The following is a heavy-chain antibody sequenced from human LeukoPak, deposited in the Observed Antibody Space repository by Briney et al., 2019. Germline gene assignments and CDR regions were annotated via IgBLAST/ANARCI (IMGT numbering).Heavy chain of an antibody. CDR3: VRDGYNYASGGCDY. J-gene: IGHJ4*02. CDR2: ISSSSSYI. Sequence: PGGSLRLSCAASGFTFSSYSMNWVRQAPGKGLEWVSSISSSSSYIYYADSVKGRFTISRDNAKNSLYLQMNSLRAEDTAVYYCVRDGYNYASGGCDYWGQGTLATVSS. V-gene: IGHV3-21*01. CDR1: GFTFSSYS. D-gene: IGHD5-18*01.